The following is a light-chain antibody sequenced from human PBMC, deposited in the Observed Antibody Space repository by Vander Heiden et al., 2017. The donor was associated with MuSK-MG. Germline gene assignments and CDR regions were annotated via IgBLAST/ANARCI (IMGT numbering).Light chain of an antibody. Sequence: QSVLTQPPSVSGAPGQRVTISCPGRSSNIGAGYAVHWYQQLPGTAPKLLIYDNSNRPSGVPDRFSGSKSGTSASLAITGLQAEDEADYYCQSYDSRLSGSRVFGGGTKLTVL. CDR3: QSYDSRLSGSRV. V-gene: IGLV1-40*01. CDR1: SSNIGAGYA. J-gene: IGLJ2*01. CDR2: DNS.